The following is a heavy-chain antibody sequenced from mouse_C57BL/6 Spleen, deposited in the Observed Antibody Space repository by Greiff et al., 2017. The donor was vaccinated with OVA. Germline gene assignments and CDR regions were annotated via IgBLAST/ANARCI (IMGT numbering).Heavy chain of an antibody. V-gene: IGHV1-53*01. Sequence: QVQLQQPGTDLVKPGASVKLSCKASGYTFTSYWMHWVKQRPGQGLEWIGNINPSNGGTNYNEKFKSKATLTVDKSSSTAYMQLSSLTSEDSAVYYCARSNSNYEVYYAMDYWGQGTSVTVSS. CDR3: ARSNSNYEVYYAMDY. J-gene: IGHJ4*01. CDR2: INPSNGGT. D-gene: IGHD2-5*01. CDR1: GYTFTSYW.